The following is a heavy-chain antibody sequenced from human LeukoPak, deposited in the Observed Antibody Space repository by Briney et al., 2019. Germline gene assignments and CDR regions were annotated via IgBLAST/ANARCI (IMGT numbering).Heavy chain of an antibody. J-gene: IGHJ6*02. CDR1: GGSFSGFY. D-gene: IGHD6-13*01. CDR2: INHSGST. V-gene: IGHV4-34*01. Sequence: SETLSLTCVVYGGSFSGFYWSWIRQSPGRGLEWIGEINHSGSTNYNPSLKSRVTISVDTSKNQFSLKLSFVTAPDTAVYYCARGRQPAPYYYYGMEVWGQGTTVTVSS. CDR3: ARGRQPAPYYYYGMEV.